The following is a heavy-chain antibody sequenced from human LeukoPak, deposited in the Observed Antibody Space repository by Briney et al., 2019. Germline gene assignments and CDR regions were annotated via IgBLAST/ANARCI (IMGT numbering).Heavy chain of an antibody. Sequence: GGSLRLSCAASGFTFSSYGMSWVRQAPGKGLEWVSAISGSGGSTYYADSVKGRFTISRDNSKNTLYLQMNSLRAEDTAVYYCAKDFSWGVGVYPNDAFDIWGQGTMVTVSS. CDR2: ISGSGGST. D-gene: IGHD3-16*01. CDR3: AKDFSWGVGVYPNDAFDI. V-gene: IGHV3-23*01. J-gene: IGHJ3*02. CDR1: GFTFSSYG.